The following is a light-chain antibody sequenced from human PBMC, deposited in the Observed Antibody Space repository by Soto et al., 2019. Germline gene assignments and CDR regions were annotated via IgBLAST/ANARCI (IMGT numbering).Light chain of an antibody. V-gene: IGLV1-51*01. CDR2: DDN. J-gene: IGLJ3*02. CDR1: SSNIGNSY. CDR3: ATWDTSLRIGV. Sequence: QSVLTQPPSLSAAPGQKVTISCSGSSSNIGNSYVSWYQQIPGAAPKLLIYDDNKRPSGIPDRFSGSKSGTSGTLGITGLQTGDEAHYYGATWDTSLRIGVFGGGTKLTVL.